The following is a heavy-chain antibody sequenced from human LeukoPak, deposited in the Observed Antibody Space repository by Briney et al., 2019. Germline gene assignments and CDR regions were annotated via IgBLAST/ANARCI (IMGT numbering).Heavy chain of an antibody. V-gene: IGHV4-59*01. CDR2: LYNTGST. J-gene: IGHJ2*01. D-gene: IGHD3-22*01. Sequence: PSETLSLTCTVSGGSISSYYWSWIRQPPGKGLEWIGSLYNTGSTNYNPSLKSRVTISVDTSKNQFSLKLSSVTAADTAVYYCARERDSSGYSAPDRYFDLWGPGTLVTVSS. CDR3: ARERDSSGYSAPDRYFDL. CDR1: GGSISSYY.